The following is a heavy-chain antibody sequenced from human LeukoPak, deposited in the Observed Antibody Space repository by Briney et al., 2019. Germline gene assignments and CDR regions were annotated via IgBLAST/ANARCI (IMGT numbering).Heavy chain of an antibody. CDR2: ISYDGSNK. CDR3: AKDRVAIAVAGDAFDI. Sequence: GGSLRLSCAASGFTFSSYGMHWVRQAPGKGLEWVAVISYDGSNKYYADSVKGRFTISRDNSKSTLYLQMNSLRAEDTAVYYCAKDRVAIAVAGDAFDIWGQGTMVTVSS. D-gene: IGHD6-19*01. J-gene: IGHJ3*02. V-gene: IGHV3-30*18. CDR1: GFTFSSYG.